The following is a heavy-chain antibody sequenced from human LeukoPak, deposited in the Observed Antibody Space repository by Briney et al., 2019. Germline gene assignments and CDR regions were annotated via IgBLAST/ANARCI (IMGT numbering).Heavy chain of an antibody. V-gene: IGHV3-30*02. Sequence: GGSLRLSXAASGFTFSSYGMHWVRQAPGKGLEWVAFIRYDGSNKYYADSVKGRFTISRDNSKNTLYLQMNSLRAEDTAVYYCAKDAKGYSGYDAFSYYFDYWGQGTLATVSS. CDR2: IRYDGSNK. CDR3: AKDAKGYSGYDAFSYYFDY. CDR1: GFTFSSYG. J-gene: IGHJ4*02. D-gene: IGHD5-12*01.